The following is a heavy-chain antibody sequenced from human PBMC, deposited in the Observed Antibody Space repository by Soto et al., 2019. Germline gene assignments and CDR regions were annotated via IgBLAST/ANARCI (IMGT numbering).Heavy chain of an antibody. Sequence: KTPKASVKVSCKASGYTFTSYAMHWVRQAPGQRLEWMGWINAGNGNTKYSQKFQGRVTITRDTSASTAYMELSSLRSEDTAVYYCARDRQLVTVPLDYWGQGTLVTVSS. CDR2: INAGNGNT. D-gene: IGHD6-13*01. CDR1: GYTFTSYA. CDR3: ARDRQLVTVPLDY. J-gene: IGHJ4*02. V-gene: IGHV1-3*01.